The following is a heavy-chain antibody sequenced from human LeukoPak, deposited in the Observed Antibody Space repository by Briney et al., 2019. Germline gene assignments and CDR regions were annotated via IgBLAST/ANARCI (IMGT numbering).Heavy chain of an antibody. CDR3: AKGAQLGCAGTNCDDF. CDR1: GFTFSSYW. D-gene: IGHD2-2*01. J-gene: IGHJ4*02. Sequence: PGGSLRLSCAASGFTFSSYWMHWVRQAPGKGLVWVSRINSDGSSTSYADSVKGRFTISRDNSKNTVYLQMNSLRVEDTAVYYCAKGAQLGCAGTNCDDFWGQGTLVTVSS. CDR2: INSDGSST. V-gene: IGHV3-74*01.